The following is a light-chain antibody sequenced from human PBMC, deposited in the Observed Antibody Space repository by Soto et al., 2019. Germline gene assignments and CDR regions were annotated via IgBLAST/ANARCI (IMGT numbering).Light chain of an antibody. CDR1: SSDVGGYNY. V-gene: IGLV2-14*01. CDR3: SSYTSSSTPVV. J-gene: IGLJ1*01. CDR2: EVS. Sequence: QSVLTQPASVSGSPGQSITISCTGTSSDVGGYNYVSWYQQHPGKAPKLIIYEVSNRPSGVSNRFSGSKSGNTASLTISGLQAEDEADYYCSSYTSSSTPVVFGTGT.